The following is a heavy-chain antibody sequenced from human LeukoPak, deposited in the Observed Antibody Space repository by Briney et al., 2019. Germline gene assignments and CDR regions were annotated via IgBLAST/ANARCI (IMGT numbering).Heavy chain of an antibody. D-gene: IGHD6-13*01. J-gene: IGHJ4*02. Sequence: SETLSLTCTVSGGSISSSSYYWGWIRQPPGKGLEWIGYIYYSGSTNYNPSLKSRVTISVDTSKNQFSLKLSSVTAADTAVYYCAREGRIAAAEVWGQGTLVTVSS. CDR3: AREGRIAAAEV. CDR1: GGSISSSSYY. V-gene: IGHV4-61*01. CDR2: IYYSGST.